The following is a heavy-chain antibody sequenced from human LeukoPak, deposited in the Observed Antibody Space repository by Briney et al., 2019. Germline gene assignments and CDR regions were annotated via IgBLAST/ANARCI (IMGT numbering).Heavy chain of an antibody. D-gene: IGHD5-12*01. V-gene: IGHV1-18*01. Sequence: ASVKVSCKASGYTFTSYGISWVRQAPGQGLEWMGWISAYNGNTDYAQKLQGGVTMTTDTSTSTAYMELRSLRSDDTAVYYCARARAATILSPTDYWGQGTLVTVSS. J-gene: IGHJ4*02. CDR3: ARARAATILSPTDY. CDR1: GYTFTSYG. CDR2: ISAYNGNT.